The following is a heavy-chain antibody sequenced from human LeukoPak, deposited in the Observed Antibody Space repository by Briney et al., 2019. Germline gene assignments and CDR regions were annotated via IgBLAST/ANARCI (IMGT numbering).Heavy chain of an antibody. J-gene: IGHJ4*02. Sequence: ASVKVSCKASGYTFTSYYMHWVRQAPGQGLEWGGIINPSGGSTSYAQKFHVRVTMTRDTSTSTVYMELSSLRSEDTAVYYCARDLVADEEEYSYGLGYWAQGTLVTVSS. CDR3: ARDLVADEEEYSYGLGY. D-gene: IGHD5-18*01. CDR1: GYTFTSYY. CDR2: INPSGGST. V-gene: IGHV1-46*01.